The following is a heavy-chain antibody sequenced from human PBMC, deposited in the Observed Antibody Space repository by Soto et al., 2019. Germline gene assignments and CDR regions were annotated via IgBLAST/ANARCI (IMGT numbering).Heavy chain of an antibody. CDR2: ISSRHNPT. CDR3: VRDKDGTYNFDY. CDR1: GFTFSSDY. D-gene: IGHD1-26*01. V-gene: IGHV3-11*01. J-gene: IGHJ4*02. Sequence: QVQLVESGGGSIKPGESLRLSCAASGFTFSSDYMASIRQAPGKGLEWVSYISSRHNPTYYADSVKGRFTISRDNAKNSLYLQMTGLRADDTAVYYCVRDKDGTYNFDYWGQGTLVTVSS.